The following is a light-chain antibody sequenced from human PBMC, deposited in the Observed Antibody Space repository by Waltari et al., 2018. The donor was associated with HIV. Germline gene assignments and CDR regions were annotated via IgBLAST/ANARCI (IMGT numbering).Light chain of an antibody. Sequence: QSPATLSVSPGERATLSCRASQSVSSNLAWYQQKPGQAPRLLIYGASTRATGIPARFSGSGSGTEFTLTISSLQSEDFAVYYCQQYNNWPPTFGGGTKVEIK. CDR3: QQYNNWPPT. CDR2: GAS. J-gene: IGKJ4*01. V-gene: IGKV3-15*01. CDR1: QSVSSN.